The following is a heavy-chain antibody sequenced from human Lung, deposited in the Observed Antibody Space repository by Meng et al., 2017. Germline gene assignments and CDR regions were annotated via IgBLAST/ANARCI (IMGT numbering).Heavy chain of an antibody. CDR2: LGAHDGDT. J-gene: IGHJ4*02. Sequence: QVQPVQSGPEVKEPGASVKVSCKASDYTFTGYGVSWVRQAPGQGLEWMAWLGAHDGDTSHAPKFQGRVTVSADRPTATAYMELRSLRSGDTAVYYCARGTPGRSYSDYWGQGTLVTVSS. D-gene: IGHD3-10*01. V-gene: IGHV1-18*01. CDR3: ARGTPGRSYSDY. CDR1: DYTFTGYG.